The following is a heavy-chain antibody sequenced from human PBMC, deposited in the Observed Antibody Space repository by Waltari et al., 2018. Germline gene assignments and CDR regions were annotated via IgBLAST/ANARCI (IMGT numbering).Heavy chain of an antibody. J-gene: IGHJ4*02. D-gene: IGHD6-13*01. Sequence: EVQLVESGGGWVQPGWSLRRSCAAVASTFHNYEMNLVRPAPGKGLEWLSYISSSGGNMYYADSVKGRFSISRDNAKNSLYLQMSSLRVEDTAVYYCARDRGWSSSPGYYDYWGQGTLVTVSS. CDR2: ISSSGGNM. CDR1: ASTFHNYE. V-gene: IGHV3-48*03. CDR3: ARDRGWSSSPGYYDY.